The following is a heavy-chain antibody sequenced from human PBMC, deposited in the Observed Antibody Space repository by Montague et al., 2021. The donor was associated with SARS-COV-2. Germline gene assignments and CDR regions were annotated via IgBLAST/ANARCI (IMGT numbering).Heavy chain of an antibody. CDR1: GGSFSGSY. Sequence: SETLSLTCAVYGGSFSGSYWSWIRQPPGKGLEWIGEIYHSGSTNYNPSLKSRVTISVDTSKNQFSLRLSSVTAADTAVYYCARDRGVQYQLQMPCYFDYWGQGTLVTVSS. J-gene: IGHJ4*02. CDR2: IYHSGST. CDR3: ARDRGVQYQLQMPCYFDY. D-gene: IGHD2-2*01. V-gene: IGHV4-34*01.